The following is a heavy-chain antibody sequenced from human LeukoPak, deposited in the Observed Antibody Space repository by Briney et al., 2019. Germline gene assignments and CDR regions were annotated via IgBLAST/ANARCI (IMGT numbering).Heavy chain of an antibody. V-gene: IGHV3-30*02. CDR2: IKYDGTNK. Sequence: PGGSLRLSCAASGFTFSSYDIHWVRQAPGRGLEWVASIKYDGTNKYYGDSVKGRFTISRDNSKNTLSLQMNSLRAEGTAVYYCAKDSGAFDIWGQGTMVTVSS. CDR1: GFTFSSYD. CDR3: AKDSGAFDI. J-gene: IGHJ3*02.